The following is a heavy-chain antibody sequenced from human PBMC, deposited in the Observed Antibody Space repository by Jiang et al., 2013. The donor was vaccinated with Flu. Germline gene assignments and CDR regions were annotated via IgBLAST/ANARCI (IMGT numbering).Heavy chain of an antibody. CDR3: ARHGDWAFYFDY. D-gene: IGHD2-21*02. Sequence: SLTCTVSGDSVTSYYWTWIRQPPGKGLEWIGHVYYGGSTDYNPSLKSRITMSMDTSKNQFSLKLSSVTVADTAVYYCARHGDWAFYFDYWGQGSPVTVSS. J-gene: IGHJ4*02. CDR1: GDSVTSYY. V-gene: IGHV4-59*08. CDR2: VYYGGST.